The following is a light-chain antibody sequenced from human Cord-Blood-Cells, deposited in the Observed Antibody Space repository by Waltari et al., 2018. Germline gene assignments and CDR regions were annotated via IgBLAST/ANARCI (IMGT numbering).Light chain of an antibody. J-gene: IGLJ1*01. CDR1: SHDVGGYNY. V-gene: IGLV2-14*01. Sequence: QSALTQPASVSGSPGQSITISCTGTSHDVGGYNYVSWYQQPPGKAPNLMIYDVSNRPSGVSNRFSGSKSGNTASLTISGLQAEDEADYYCSSYTSSSTLYVFGTGTKVTVL. CDR3: SSYTSSSTLYV. CDR2: DVS.